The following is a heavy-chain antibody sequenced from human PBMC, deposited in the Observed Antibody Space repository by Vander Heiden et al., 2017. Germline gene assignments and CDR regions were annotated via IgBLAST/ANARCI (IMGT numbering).Heavy chain of an antibody. D-gene: IGHD1-26*01. CDR2: TNHNSGNT. J-gene: IGHJ4*02. Sequence: QVQLVQSGAEVEKPGASVKVTCKASGYTFASYDINWVRQDTGQGLEGMGWTNHNSGNTGYAQKFQGRVTMTRNTSISTAYMELSSLRSEDTAVYYCARGRARELLFDYWGQGTLVTVSS. V-gene: IGHV1-8*01. CDR3: ARGRARELLFDY. CDR1: GYTFASYD.